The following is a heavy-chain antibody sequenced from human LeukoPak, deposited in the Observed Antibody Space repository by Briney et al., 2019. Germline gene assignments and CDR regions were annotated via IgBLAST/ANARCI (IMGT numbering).Heavy chain of an antibody. V-gene: IGHV3-21*01. CDR2: ISSSGSYI. J-gene: IGHJ4*02. D-gene: IGHD3-10*01. Sequence: GGSLRLSCAASGFAFSSYSMNWVRQAPGKGLEWVSSISSSGSYISYADSVKGRFTISRDNAKNSLYLQMNSLRAEDTAVYYCARDIGEWFGERWAFDDYWGQGTLVTVSS. CDR1: GFAFSSYS. CDR3: ARDIGEWFGERWAFDDY.